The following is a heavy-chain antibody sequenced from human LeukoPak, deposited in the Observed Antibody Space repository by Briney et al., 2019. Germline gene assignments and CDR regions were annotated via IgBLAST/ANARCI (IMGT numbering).Heavy chain of an antibody. J-gene: IGHJ4*02. D-gene: IGHD6-19*01. CDR2: IYYSGST. CDR1: GGSTSPYH. V-gene: IGHV4-59*08. CDR3: ARAVSGRFDY. Sequence: PSETLSLTCTVSGGSTSPYHWGWIRQPPGKGLEWTGYIYYSGSTNYNPSLKSRVTISVDTSKNQFSLKLSSVTAADTAIYYCARAVSGRFDYWGQGTLVTVSS.